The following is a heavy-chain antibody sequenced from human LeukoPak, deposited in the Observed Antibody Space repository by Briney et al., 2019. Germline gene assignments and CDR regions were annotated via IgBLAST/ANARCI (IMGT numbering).Heavy chain of an antibody. D-gene: IGHD5-12*01. J-gene: IGHJ6*03. CDR1: GFTFDDYG. Sequence: GGSLRPSCAASGFTFDDYGMSWVRQAPGKGLEWVSGINWNGGNTGYADSVKGRFTTSRDNAKNSLYLQMNSLRAEDTALYYCARAYSGYENYYYYYYMDVWGKGTTVTVSS. CDR3: ARAYSGYENYYYYYYMDV. CDR2: INWNGGNT. V-gene: IGHV3-20*04.